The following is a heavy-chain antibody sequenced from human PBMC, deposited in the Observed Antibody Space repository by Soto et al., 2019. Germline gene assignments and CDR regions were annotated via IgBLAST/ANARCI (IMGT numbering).Heavy chain of an antibody. V-gene: IGHV3-48*02. CDR2: ISSSSSTI. D-gene: IGHD3-3*01. Sequence: PGGSLRLSCAASGFTFSSYSMNWVRQAPGKGLEWVSYISSSSSTIYYADSVKGRFTISRDNAKNSLYLQMNSLRDEDTAVYYCARDSRYDFWSGYSFDYWGQGTLFTVAS. J-gene: IGHJ4*02. CDR3: ARDSRYDFWSGYSFDY. CDR1: GFTFSSYS.